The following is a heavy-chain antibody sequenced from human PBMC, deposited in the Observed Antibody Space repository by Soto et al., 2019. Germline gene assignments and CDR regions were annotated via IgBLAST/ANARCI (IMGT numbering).Heavy chain of an antibody. CDR3: ALLPRITMVRGVGGMDV. Sequence: QVQLVQSGAEVKKPGSSVKVSCKASGGTFSSYAISWVRQAPGQGLEWMGGIIPIFGTANYAQKFQGRVTITADESTSTAYMELSSLRSEDTAVYYCALLPRITMVRGVGGMDVWGQGTTVTVCS. CDR1: GGTFSSYA. D-gene: IGHD3-10*01. J-gene: IGHJ6*02. V-gene: IGHV1-69*01. CDR2: IIPIFGTA.